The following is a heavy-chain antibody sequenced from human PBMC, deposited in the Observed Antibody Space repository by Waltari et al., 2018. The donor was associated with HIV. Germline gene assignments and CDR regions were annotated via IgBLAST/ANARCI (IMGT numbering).Heavy chain of an antibody. CDR1: GGYFSGYY. CDR3: ARERRNYYDSSGYSFDY. Sequence: QVQLQQWGAGLLKPSETLSLTCAVYGGYFSGYYWSWIREPPGQGLEWIGQIKQSGGTNNNPAVRRRVTIAVDTSKDQFSLKRSSVTAAGTAVCYCARERRNYYDSSGYSFDYWGQGTLVTVSS. V-gene: IGHV4-34*01. D-gene: IGHD3-22*01. CDR2: IKQSGGT. J-gene: IGHJ4*02.